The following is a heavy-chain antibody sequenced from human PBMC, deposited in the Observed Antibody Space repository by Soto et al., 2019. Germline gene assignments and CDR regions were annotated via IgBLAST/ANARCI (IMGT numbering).Heavy chain of an antibody. CDR1: GGSISSSSYY. D-gene: IGHD3-3*01. CDR3: VRHRVTVFGYAYFDY. CDR2: IYYSGST. J-gene: IGHJ4*02. Sequence: SETLSLTCTVSGGSISSSSYYWGWIRQPPGKGLEWIGSIYYSGSTYYNPSLKSRVTISVDTSKNQFSLKLSSVTAADTAVYYCVRHRVTVFGYAYFDYWGQGTLVTV. V-gene: IGHV4-39*01.